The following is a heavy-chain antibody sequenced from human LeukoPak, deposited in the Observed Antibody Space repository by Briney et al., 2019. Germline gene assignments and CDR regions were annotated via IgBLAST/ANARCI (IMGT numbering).Heavy chain of an antibody. D-gene: IGHD6-13*01. CDR2: ISYDGSNK. J-gene: IGHJ4*02. CDR3: AKAFSYSSSWPRFDY. Sequence: GGSLRLSCAASGFAFSSYGMHWVRQAPGKGLEGVAVISYDGSNKYYADSVKGRFTISRDNSKNTLYLQMNSLRAEDTAVYYCAKAFSYSSSWPRFDYWGQGTLVTVSS. CDR1: GFAFSSYG. V-gene: IGHV3-30*18.